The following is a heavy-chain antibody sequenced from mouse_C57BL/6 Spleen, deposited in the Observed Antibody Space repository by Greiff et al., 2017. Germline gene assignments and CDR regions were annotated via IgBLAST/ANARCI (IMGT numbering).Heavy chain of an antibody. CDR1: GYSFTDYN. CDR2: INPNYGTT. CDR3: ARRTGYYGTLDWYFDV. J-gene: IGHJ1*03. V-gene: IGHV1-39*01. D-gene: IGHD1-1*01. Sequence: EVQGVESGPELVKPGASVKISCKASGYSFTDYNMNWVKQSNGKSLEWIGVINPNYGTTSYNQKFKGKATLTVDQSSSTAYMQLNSLTSEDSAVYYCARRTGYYGTLDWYFDVWGTGTTVTVSS.